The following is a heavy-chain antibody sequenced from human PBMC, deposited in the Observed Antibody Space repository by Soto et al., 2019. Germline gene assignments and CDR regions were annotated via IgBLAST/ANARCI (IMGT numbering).Heavy chain of an antibody. CDR1: GFTFSSYS. D-gene: IGHD6-13*01. J-gene: IGHJ4*02. CDR2: ISSSSSYI. CDR3: ARKGPIAAAGIDY. V-gene: IGHV3-21*01. Sequence: GGSLRLSCAASGFTFSSYSMNWVRQAPGKGLEWVSSISSSSSYIYYANSVKGRFTISRDNAKNSLYLQMNSLRAEDTAVYYCARKGPIAAAGIDYWGQGTLVTVSS.